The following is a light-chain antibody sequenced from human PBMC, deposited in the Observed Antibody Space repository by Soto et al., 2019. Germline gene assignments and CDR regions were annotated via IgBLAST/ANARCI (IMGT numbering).Light chain of an antibody. Sequence: QSALTQPASVSGSPGQSITISCTGTSSDVGGYNYVSWYQQHPGKAPNLMIYDVSNRPSGVSNRFSGSKSGNTASLTISGLQAEDEADYYCSSYTSSSVAFGGGTKLTVL. CDR1: SSDVGGYNY. CDR2: DVS. CDR3: SSYTSSSVA. V-gene: IGLV2-14*01. J-gene: IGLJ2*01.